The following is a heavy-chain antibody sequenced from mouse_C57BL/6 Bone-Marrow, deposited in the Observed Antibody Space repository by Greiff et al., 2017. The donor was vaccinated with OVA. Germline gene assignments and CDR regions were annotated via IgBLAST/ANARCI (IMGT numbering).Heavy chain of an antibody. CDR1: GYNFTSYW. Sequence: QVQLQQPGAELVKPGASVKLSCKASGYNFTSYWMHWVKQRPGQGLEWIGMIHPNSGSTNYNEKFKSKATLTVDKSSSTAYMQLSSLTSEDSAVYYYARPPDYYSNSSFADWGQGTLVTVSA. CDR2: IHPNSGST. CDR3: ARPPDYYSNSSFAD. V-gene: IGHV1-64*01. J-gene: IGHJ3*01. D-gene: IGHD2-5*01.